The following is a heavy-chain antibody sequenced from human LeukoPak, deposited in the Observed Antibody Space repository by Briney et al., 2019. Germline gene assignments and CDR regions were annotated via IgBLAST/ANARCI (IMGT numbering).Heavy chain of an antibody. CDR3: VRDLETGKGAGYFDY. V-gene: IGHV4-31*03. CDR1: GGSINTAGYY. CDR2: IYYNGMT. J-gene: IGHJ4*02. Sequence: SETLSLTCTVSGGSINTAGYYWSWIRQLPGKGLEWIGFIYYNGMTSYNPSLKSRVRISVDTSKNQFSLTLNSVTAADAAVYYCVRDLETGKGAGYFDYWGQGTLVTVSS. D-gene: IGHD7-27*01.